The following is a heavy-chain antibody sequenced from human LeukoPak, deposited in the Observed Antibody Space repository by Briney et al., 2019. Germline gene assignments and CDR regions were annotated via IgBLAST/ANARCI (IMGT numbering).Heavy chain of an antibody. Sequence: GGSLRLSCAASGFTFSSYVMYWVRQAPGKGLEWVALISYGGDNKYYADSVKGRFTISRDNSKNTLYLQMNSLRAEDTAVYYCANLPGIWATDDAFDIWGQGTMVTVSS. CDR1: GFTFSSYV. J-gene: IGHJ3*02. D-gene: IGHD5-12*01. V-gene: IGHV3-30-3*01. CDR2: ISYGGDNK. CDR3: ANLPGIWATDDAFDI.